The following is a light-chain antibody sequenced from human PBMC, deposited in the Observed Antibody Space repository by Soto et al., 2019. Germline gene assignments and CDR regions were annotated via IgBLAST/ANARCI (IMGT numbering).Light chain of an antibody. CDR2: AAS. V-gene: IGKV1-6*01. J-gene: IGKJ1*01. Sequence: AIQMTQSPSSLSASVGDRVTITFRASQGIKNDLGWYQQKPGKAPKLLIYAASSLQSGVPSRFSGSGSGTDFTLTISSLQPDDFATYYCLQDYTYPLTFGQGTKVDI. CDR1: QGIKND. CDR3: LQDYTYPLT.